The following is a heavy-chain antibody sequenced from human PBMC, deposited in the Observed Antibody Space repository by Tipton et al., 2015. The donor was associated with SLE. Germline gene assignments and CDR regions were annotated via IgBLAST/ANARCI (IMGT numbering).Heavy chain of an antibody. D-gene: IGHD3-22*01. V-gene: IGHV4-34*01. CDR3: ARFSRPDFLYYYDSSGYYYSGLDY. CDR1: GGSFSGYY. Sequence: LRLSCAVYGGSFSGYYWSWIRQPPGKGLEWIGEINHSGSTNYNPSLKSRVTISVDTSKNQFSLKLSSVTAADTAVYYCARFSRPDFLYYYDSSGYYYSGLDYWGQGTLVTVSS. J-gene: IGHJ4*02. CDR2: INHSGST.